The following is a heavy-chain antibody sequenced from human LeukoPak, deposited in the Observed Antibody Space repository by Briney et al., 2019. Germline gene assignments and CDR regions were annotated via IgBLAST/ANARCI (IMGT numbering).Heavy chain of an antibody. D-gene: IGHD6-19*01. CDR3: AKDGGIAVLYYYGMDV. J-gene: IGHJ6*02. CDR2: ISYDGSNK. Sequence: GRSLRLSCAASGFTFSSYGMHWVRQAPGKGLEWVAVISYDGSNKYYADSVKGRFTISRDNSKNTLYLQMNSLRAEDTAVYYCAKDGGIAVLYYYGMDVWGQGTTVTVSS. CDR1: GFTFSSYG. V-gene: IGHV3-30*18.